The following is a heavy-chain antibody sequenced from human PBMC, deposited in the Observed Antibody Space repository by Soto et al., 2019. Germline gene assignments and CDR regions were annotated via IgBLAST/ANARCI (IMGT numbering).Heavy chain of an antibody. V-gene: IGHV1-8*01. Sequence: ASVKVSCKASGYTFTSYDINWVRQATGQGLEWMGWMNPNSGNTGYAQKFQGRVTMTRNTSISTAYMELSSLRSEDTAVYYCARGQFVLRFFEWLSSTYYYGMDVWGQ. CDR2: MNPNSGNT. D-gene: IGHD3-3*01. CDR3: ARGQFVLRFFEWLSSTYYYGMDV. CDR1: GYTFTSYD. J-gene: IGHJ6*02.